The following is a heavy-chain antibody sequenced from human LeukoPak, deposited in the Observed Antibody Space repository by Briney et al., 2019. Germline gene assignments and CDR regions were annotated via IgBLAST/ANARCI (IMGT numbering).Heavy chain of an antibody. Sequence: SETLSLTCTGPGGPISSYYWSWIRQPPGKGLEGIGDIYYSGSTNYNPSLKSRVTISVDTSKNQFSLKLSSVTAADTAVYYCARHRVTSGYYYYGMDVWGQGTTVTVSS. V-gene: IGHV4-59*08. J-gene: IGHJ6*02. CDR1: GGPISSYY. CDR2: IYYSGST. CDR3: ARHRVTSGYYYYGMDV. D-gene: IGHD4-4*01.